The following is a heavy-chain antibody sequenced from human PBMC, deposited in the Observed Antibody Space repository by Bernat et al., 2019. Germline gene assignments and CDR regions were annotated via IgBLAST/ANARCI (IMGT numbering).Heavy chain of an antibody. J-gene: IGHJ3*02. D-gene: IGHD2-21*02. V-gene: IGHV3-30*19. Sequence: QVQLVESGGGVVQPGRSLRLSCAASGFTFSSYGMHWVRQAPGKGLEWVAVIWYDGSNKYYADSVKGRFTISRDNSKNTLYLQMNSLRAEDTAVYYCASQVVTAIPGVAAFDIWGQGTMVTVSS. CDR3: ASQVVTAIPGVAAFDI. CDR2: IWYDGSNK. CDR1: GFTFSSYG.